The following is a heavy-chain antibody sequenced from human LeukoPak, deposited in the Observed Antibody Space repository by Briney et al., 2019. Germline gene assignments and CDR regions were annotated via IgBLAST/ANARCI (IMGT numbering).Heavy chain of an antibody. CDR3: ARDVLIAADGVIRLDAFDI. Sequence: PGGSLRPSCAASGFTFSSYNMNWVRQTPGKGLEWVSSTSSSSRFIYYADSVKGRFTISRDNAKNSLYLQMNSLRAEDTAVYYCARDVLIAADGVIRLDAFDIWGQGTVVTVSS. CDR2: TSSSSRFI. J-gene: IGHJ3*02. D-gene: IGHD6-13*01. CDR1: GFTFSSYN. V-gene: IGHV3-21*01.